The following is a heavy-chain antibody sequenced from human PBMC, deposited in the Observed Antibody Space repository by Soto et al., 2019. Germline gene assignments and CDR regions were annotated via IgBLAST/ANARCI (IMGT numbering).Heavy chain of an antibody. CDR1: GFTFSSYA. V-gene: IGHV3-30-3*01. Sequence: GGSLRLSCAASGFTFSSYAMHWVRQAPGKGLEWVAVISYDGSSKYFADSVKGRFTISRDNSKNTLYLQMNSLRAEDTAVYFCARGSVEAGPGSYWGQGTPVTVSS. CDR2: ISYDGSSK. CDR3: ARGSVEAGPGSY. J-gene: IGHJ4*02.